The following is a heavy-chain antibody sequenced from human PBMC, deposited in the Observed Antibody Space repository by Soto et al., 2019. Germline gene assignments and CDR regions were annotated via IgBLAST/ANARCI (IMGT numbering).Heavy chain of an antibody. Sequence: EEQLLESGGGLVRPGGSLRLSCAASAFTFRSYAMSWVRQAPGKVLEWVSAITASADTTYYADSVKGRFTISRANSKNEVYLRMNSMRADDTAVYSCAKVRPLRDCTSNSCLGAFDIWGQGTMVTVS. J-gene: IGHJ3*02. CDR1: AFTFRSYA. D-gene: IGHD2-2*01. CDR3: AKVRPLRDCTSNSCLGAFDI. V-gene: IGHV3-23*01. CDR2: ITASADTT.